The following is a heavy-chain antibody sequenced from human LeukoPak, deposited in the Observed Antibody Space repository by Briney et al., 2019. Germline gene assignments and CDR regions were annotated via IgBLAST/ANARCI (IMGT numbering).Heavy chain of an antibody. D-gene: IGHD4-17*01. CDR2: IYSGGWT. CDR1: GFTVSSNY. CDR3: ARPAGYGDYAFDY. V-gene: IGHV3-66*04. J-gene: IGHJ4*02. Sequence: GGSLRLSCAASGFTVSSNYMNWVRQAPGKGLEWVSVIYSGGWTNYADSVKGRFTISRDNSKTTLYLQMNSLRAEDTAVYYCARPAGYGDYAFDYWGQGTLVTVSS.